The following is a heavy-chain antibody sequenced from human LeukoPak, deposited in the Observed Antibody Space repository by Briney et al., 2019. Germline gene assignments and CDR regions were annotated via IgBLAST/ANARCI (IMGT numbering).Heavy chain of an antibody. CDR2: ISSSSSYI. Sequence: GGSLRLSCAAPGFTFSSYAMSWVRQAPGKGLEWVSSISSSSSYIYYADSVKGRFTISRDNAKNSLYLQMNSLRAEDTAVYYCAREREYGDYDYWGQGTLVTVSS. J-gene: IGHJ4*02. V-gene: IGHV3-21*01. CDR1: GFTFSSYA. D-gene: IGHD4-17*01. CDR3: AREREYGDYDY.